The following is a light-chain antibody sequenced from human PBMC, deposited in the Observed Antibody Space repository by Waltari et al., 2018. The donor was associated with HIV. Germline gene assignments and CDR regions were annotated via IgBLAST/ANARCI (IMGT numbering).Light chain of an antibody. J-gene: IGKJ1*01. CDR3: QQYGSSPRT. Sequence: ELVLTQYSGTLSLSEGERATLSCRASQSVSSSYLAWYQQKPGQAPRLLIYGASSRATGIPDRFSGSGSGTDFTLTISRLEPEDFAVYYCQQYGSSPRTFGQGTKVEIK. CDR2: GAS. V-gene: IGKV3-20*01. CDR1: QSVSSSY.